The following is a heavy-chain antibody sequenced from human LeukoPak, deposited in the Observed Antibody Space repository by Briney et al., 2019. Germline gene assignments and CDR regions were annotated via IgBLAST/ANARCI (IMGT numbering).Heavy chain of an antibody. V-gene: IGHV3-30*18. CDR1: GFTFSSYG. CDR2: ISYDGSNK. Sequence: GGSLRLSCAASGFTFSSYGMHWVRQAPGKGLEWVAVISYDGSNKYYADSVKGRFTISRDNSKNTLYLQMNSLRAEDTAVYHCAKMAFCSGGSCSRDAFDIWGQGTMVTVSS. J-gene: IGHJ3*02. CDR3: AKMAFCSGGSCSRDAFDI. D-gene: IGHD2-15*01.